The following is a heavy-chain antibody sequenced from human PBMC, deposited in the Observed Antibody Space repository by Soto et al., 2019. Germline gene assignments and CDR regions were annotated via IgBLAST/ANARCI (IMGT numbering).Heavy chain of an antibody. V-gene: IGHV4-61*01. J-gene: IGHJ5*02. Sequence: SGSHYWSWIRQTQGKGLEWIEYIYYGGSPNYSPSLERRVNISEDTSKNQFSLQLSSVTAADTAFYFRAEDRIRDSSSFSAFLRNSTLDP. CDR3: AEDRIRDSSSFSAFLRNSTLDP. D-gene: IGHD6-6*01. CDR2: IYYGGSP. CDR1: SGSHY.